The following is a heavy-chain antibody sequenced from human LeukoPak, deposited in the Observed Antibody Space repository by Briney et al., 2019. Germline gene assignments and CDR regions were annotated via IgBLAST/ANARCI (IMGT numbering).Heavy chain of an antibody. J-gene: IGHJ4*02. CDR2: IDSGGGKI. D-gene: IGHD3-10*01. CDR3: ASDRVLGSGSLDN. V-gene: IGHV3-48*03. CDR1: GFTFSIYE. Sequence: GGSLRLSCIASGFTFSIYEMNWVRQAPGKGLEWISFIDSGGGKILYADSVKGRFTTSRDDAKNSLHLEMNSLRAEDTAVYYCASDRVLGSGSLDNWGQGTLVTVSS.